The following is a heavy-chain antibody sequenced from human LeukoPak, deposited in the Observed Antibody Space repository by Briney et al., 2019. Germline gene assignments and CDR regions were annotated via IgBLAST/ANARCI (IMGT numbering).Heavy chain of an antibody. CDR3: ARPRSGYYPNDAFDI. CDR2: IYPGDSDT. J-gene: IGHJ3*02. V-gene: IGHV5-51*01. Sequence: GESLQISCKGSGSSFTSYWIGWGRQMPGKGLEWMGIIYPGDSDTRYSPSFQGQVTISADKSISTAYLQWSSLNASDTAMYYCARPRSGYYPNDAFDIWGQGTMVTVSS. CDR1: GSSFTSYW. D-gene: IGHD3-3*01.